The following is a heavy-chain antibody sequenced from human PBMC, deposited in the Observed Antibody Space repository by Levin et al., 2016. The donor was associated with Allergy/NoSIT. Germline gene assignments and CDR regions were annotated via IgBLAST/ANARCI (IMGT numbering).Heavy chain of an antibody. CDR1: GGSISSYY. CDR3: AREVVGATQAGYFDY. V-gene: IGHV4-59*01. CDR2: IYYSGST. Sequence: SETLSLTCTVSGGSISSYYWSWIRQPPGKGLEWIGYIYYSGSTNYNPSLKSRVTISVDTSKNQFSLKLSSVTAADTAVYYCAREVVGATQAGYFDYWGQGTLVTVSS. J-gene: IGHJ4*02. D-gene: IGHD1-26*01.